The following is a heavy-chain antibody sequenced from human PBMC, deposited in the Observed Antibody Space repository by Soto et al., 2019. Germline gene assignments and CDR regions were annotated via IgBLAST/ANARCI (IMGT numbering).Heavy chain of an antibody. D-gene: IGHD3-22*01. CDR2: INPNSGGT. V-gene: IGHV1-2*02. J-gene: IGHJ6*02. CDR1: GYTFTGYY. CDR3: ARSGQSDSSGPNWYYGMDV. Sequence: ASVKVSCKASGYTFTGYYMHWVRQAPGQGLEWMGWINPNSGGTNYAQKLQGRVTMTTDTSTSTAYMELRSLRSDDTAVYYCARSGQSDSSGPNWYYGMDVWGQGTTVTVSS.